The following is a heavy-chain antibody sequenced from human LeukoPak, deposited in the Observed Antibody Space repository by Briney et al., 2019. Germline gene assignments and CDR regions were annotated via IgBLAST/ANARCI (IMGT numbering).Heavy chain of an antibody. CDR2: IKQDGSET. D-gene: IGHD3-22*01. Sequence: PGGSLRLSCAASGFTSSTYWMSWVRQAPGKGLERVASIKQDGSETYYVDSVKGRFTLSRDNAKNSLYLQMNSLRADDTAVYYCARDRDSRWDFDLWGRGTLVTVSS. CDR1: GFTSSTYW. V-gene: IGHV3-7*01. J-gene: IGHJ2*01. CDR3: ARDRDSRWDFDL.